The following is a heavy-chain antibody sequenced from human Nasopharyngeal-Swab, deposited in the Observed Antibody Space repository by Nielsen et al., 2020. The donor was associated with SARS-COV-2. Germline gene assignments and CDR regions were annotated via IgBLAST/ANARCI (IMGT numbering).Heavy chain of an antibody. V-gene: IGHV3-30*03. D-gene: IGHD1-26*01. CDR2: IAYDGTIE. CDR3: ATGAVSGTTYAEYFQN. CDR1: GFTFSSFG. J-gene: IGHJ1*01. Sequence: GGSLRLSCAASGFTFSSFGMHWVRQAPGKGLEWVAFIAYDGTIEYYGDSVRGRFSISRDISKNTLYLQMDSLRGEDTAVYYCATGAVSGTTYAEYFQNWGQGTLVTVSS.